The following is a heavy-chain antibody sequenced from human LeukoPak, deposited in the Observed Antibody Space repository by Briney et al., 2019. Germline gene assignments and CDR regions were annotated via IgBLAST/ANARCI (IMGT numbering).Heavy chain of an antibody. CDR3: ARLHRGEEAFDI. V-gene: IGHV4-59*01. CDR2: IYNSGST. CDR1: GGSISNYY. Sequence: SETLSLTCTVSGGSISNYYWSWIRQSPGKGLEWIGYIYNSGSTNYNLSLKSRVTISVDTSKNQFSLKLSSVTTADTAVYYCARLHRGEEAFDIWGQGTMVTVSS. J-gene: IGHJ3*02.